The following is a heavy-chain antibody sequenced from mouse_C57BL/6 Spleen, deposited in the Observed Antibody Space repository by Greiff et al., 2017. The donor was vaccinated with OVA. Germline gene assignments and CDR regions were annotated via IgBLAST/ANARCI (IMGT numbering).Heavy chain of an antibody. CDR3: ATVRGDY. CDR2: IDPSDSYT. D-gene: IGHD1-1*01. J-gene: IGHJ2*01. CDR1: GYTFTSYW. Sequence: QVQLQQPGAELVKPGASVKLSCKASGYTFTSYWMQWVKQRPGQGLEWIGEIDPSDSYTNYNQKFKGKATLTVDTSSSTASMQLSSLTSEDSAVYYCATVRGDYWGQGTTLTVSS. V-gene: IGHV1-50*01.